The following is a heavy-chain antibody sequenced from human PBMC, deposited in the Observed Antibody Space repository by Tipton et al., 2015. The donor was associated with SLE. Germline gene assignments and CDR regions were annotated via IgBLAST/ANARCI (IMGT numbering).Heavy chain of an antibody. CDR3: ARAYCSGGSCYMYNWFDP. D-gene: IGHD2-15*01. Sequence: QLVQSGAEVKKPGAPVKVSCKASGYTFTSYYMHWVRQAPGQGLEWMGIINPSGGGTRYAQRFQGRVTMTRDTSTSTVYMELSSLRSEDTAVYYCARAYCSGGSCYMYNWFDPWGQGTLVTVSS. V-gene: IGHV1-46*01. CDR1: GYTFTSYY. CDR2: INPSGGGT. J-gene: IGHJ5*02.